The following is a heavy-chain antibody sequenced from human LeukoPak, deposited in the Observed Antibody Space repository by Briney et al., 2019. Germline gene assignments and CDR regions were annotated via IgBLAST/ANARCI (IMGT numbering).Heavy chain of an antibody. CDR2: FDPEDGET. Sequence: ASVKVSCKVSGYTLTELSMHWVRQAPGKGLEWMGGFDPEDGETIYAQKFQGRVTMTEDTSTDTAYMELSSLRSEDTAVYYCARDPYYFNRGSIVVPAAIGALYYYYYMDVWGKGTTVTVSS. CDR3: ARDPYYFNRGSIVVPAAIGALYYYYYMDV. D-gene: IGHD2-2*01. V-gene: IGHV1-24*01. J-gene: IGHJ6*03. CDR1: GYTLTELS.